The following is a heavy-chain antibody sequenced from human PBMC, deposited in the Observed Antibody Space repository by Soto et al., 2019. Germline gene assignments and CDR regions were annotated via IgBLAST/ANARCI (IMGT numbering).Heavy chain of an antibody. D-gene: IGHD2-21*02. Sequence: QVLLVPSGAEVKKPGSSVKVSCKASGGTFNSYAISWVRQAHGQGLEWMGGIIPIFGAANFAQQFQGRVTITADESTSTVYMELSSRTSEDTAVYYCARASCGGDCPVENWGKGTLVTVSS. J-gene: IGHJ4*02. CDR3: ARASCGGDCPVEN. CDR2: IIPIFGAA. CDR1: GGTFNSYA. V-gene: IGHV1-69*01.